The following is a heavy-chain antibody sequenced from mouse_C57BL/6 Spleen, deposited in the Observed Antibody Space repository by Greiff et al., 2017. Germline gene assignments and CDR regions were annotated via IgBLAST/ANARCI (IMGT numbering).Heavy chain of an antibody. CDR2: INPSTGGT. D-gene: IGHD2-4*01. CDR1: GYSFTGYC. V-gene: IGHV1-42*01. CDR3: ARNDYEAWFAY. J-gene: IGHJ3*01. Sequence: VQLQQSGPELVKPGASVKISCKASGYSFTGYCMNWVKQSPEKSLEWIGEINPSTGGTTYNQKFKAKATLTVDKSSSTAYMQLKSLTSEDSAVYYCARNDYEAWFAYWGQGTLVTVSA.